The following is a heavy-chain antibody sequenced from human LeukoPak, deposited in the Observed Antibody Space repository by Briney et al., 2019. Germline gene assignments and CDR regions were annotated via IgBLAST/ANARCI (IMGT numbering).Heavy chain of an antibody. V-gene: IGHV4-31*02. CDR3: AAVTNKYYYYGMDV. CDR1: GFTFSDYY. J-gene: IGHJ6*02. CDR2: IYYSGST. D-gene: IGHD4-17*01. Sequence: LRLSCAASGFTFSDYYMSWIRQHPGKGLEWIGYIYYSGSTYYNPSLKSRVTISVDTSKNQFSLKLSSVTAADTAVYYCAAVTNKYYYYGMDVWGQGTTVTVSS.